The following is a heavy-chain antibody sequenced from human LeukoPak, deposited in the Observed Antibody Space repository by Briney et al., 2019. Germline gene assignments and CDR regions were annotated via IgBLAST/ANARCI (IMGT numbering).Heavy chain of an antibody. CDR2: IPSSSSNI. CDR1: GFTFSSST. J-gene: IGHJ3*02. CDR3: ARDHAWAFDI. V-gene: IGHV3-48*02. Sequence: GRSLRLSCAASGFTFSSSTMNWVRQAPGKGLEWVSYIPSSSSNILYADSVKGRFTISRDNAKNAIYLQMHSLRDEETAVYYCARDHAWAFDIWGEGTMVTV.